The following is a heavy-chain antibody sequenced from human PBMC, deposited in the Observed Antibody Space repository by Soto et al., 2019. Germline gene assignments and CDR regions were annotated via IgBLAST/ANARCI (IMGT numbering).Heavy chain of an antibody. V-gene: IGHV1-2*02. CDR2: INPNSGGT. CDR1: GGTFTGYY. CDR3: AKDKYNWNRPVATRYYGMDV. Sequence: ASVKVSCKASGGTFTGYYMHWVRQAPGQGLEWMGWINPNSGGTNYAQKFQGRVTMTRDTSISTAYMELSRLRSDDTAVYYCAKDKYNWNRPVATRYYGMDVWGQGTTVTVSS. D-gene: IGHD1-20*01. J-gene: IGHJ6*02.